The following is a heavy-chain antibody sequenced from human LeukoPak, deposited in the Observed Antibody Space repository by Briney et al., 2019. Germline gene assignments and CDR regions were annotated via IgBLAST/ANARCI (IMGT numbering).Heavy chain of an antibody. CDR3: ASARSGKYDYFDY. CDR1: GFTFSSCW. Sequence: TGGSLRLSCAASGFTFSSCWMGWVRQAPGKGLEWVANIKQDGSEKYYVDSVKGRFTISRENSKNSLYLQMNSLRGEDTAVYYCASARSGKYDYFDYWGQGTLVTVSS. V-gene: IGHV3-7*01. CDR2: IKQDGSEK. J-gene: IGHJ4*02. D-gene: IGHD1-26*01.